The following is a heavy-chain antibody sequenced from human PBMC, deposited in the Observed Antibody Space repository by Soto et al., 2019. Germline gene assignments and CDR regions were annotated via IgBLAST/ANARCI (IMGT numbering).Heavy chain of an antibody. D-gene: IGHD3-22*01. CDR1: GGSISSYY. CDR2: IYYSGST. Sequence: PSETLSLTCTASGGSISSYYWSWIRQPPGKGLEWIGYIYYSGSTNYNPSLKSRVTISVDTSKNQFSLKLSSVTAADTAVYYCARRNYYDSSGFEAAPYNWFDPWGQGTLVTVSS. V-gene: IGHV4-59*01. J-gene: IGHJ5*02. CDR3: ARRNYYDSSGFEAAPYNWFDP.